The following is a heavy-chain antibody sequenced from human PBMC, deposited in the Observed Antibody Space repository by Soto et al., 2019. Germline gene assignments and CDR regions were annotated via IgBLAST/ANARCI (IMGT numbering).Heavy chain of an antibody. CDR2: ISYDGSNK. V-gene: IGHV3-30-3*01. D-gene: IGHD2-15*01. CDR3: ARSLPPVVVAATLWFDP. CDR1: GFTFSSYA. Sequence: GSLRLSCAASGFTFSSYAMHWVRQAPGKGLEWVAVISYDGSNKYYADSVKGRFTISRDNSKNTLYLQMNSLRAEDTAVYYCARSLPPVVVAATLWFDPWGQGTLVTVSS. J-gene: IGHJ5*02.